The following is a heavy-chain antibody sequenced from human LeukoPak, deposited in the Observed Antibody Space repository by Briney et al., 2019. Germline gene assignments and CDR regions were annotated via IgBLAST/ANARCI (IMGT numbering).Heavy chain of an antibody. J-gene: IGHJ4*02. Sequence: GGSLRLSCAASGFTFSSYGMSWVRQAPAKGLEWVSGISGSGSSTYYADSVKGRFTISRDNSKNTLSLQMNSLRAEDTAIYYCAKDQVDCSSSSCYERGFDSWGQGTLVTVSS. D-gene: IGHD2-2*01. CDR1: GFTFSSYG. CDR2: ISGSGSST. V-gene: IGHV3-23*01. CDR3: AKDQVDCSSSSCYERGFDS.